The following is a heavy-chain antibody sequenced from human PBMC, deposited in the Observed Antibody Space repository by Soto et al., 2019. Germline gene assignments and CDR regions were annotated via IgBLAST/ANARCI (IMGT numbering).Heavy chain of an antibody. D-gene: IGHD3-16*01. CDR2: ISAYNGNT. CDR1: GYTFTSYG. J-gene: IGHJ4*02. V-gene: IGHV1-18*01. CDR3: GREYYDTSTGY. Sequence: ASVKVSCKASGYTFTSYGISWVRQAPGQGLEGMGWISAYNGNTNYTQKLQGRVTMTTNTSTSTAYMELRSMRSDDTVVYYCGREYYDTSTGYWGQGTPVTVSS.